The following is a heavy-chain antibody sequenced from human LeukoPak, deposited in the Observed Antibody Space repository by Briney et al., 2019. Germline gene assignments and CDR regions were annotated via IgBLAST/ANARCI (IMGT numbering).Heavy chain of an antibody. J-gene: IGHJ4*02. V-gene: IGHV1-69*05. CDR1: GGTFSSYA. D-gene: IGHD2-15*01. CDR3: GRKAGDCGGGSCYSIYY. Sequence: SVKVSCKASGGTFSSYAISWVRQAPGQGLEWMGGIIPIFGTANYAQKFQGRVTITTDESTSTAYMEVSSLRSEDTAVYYCGRKAGDCGGGSCYSIYYWGQGTLVTVSS. CDR2: IIPIFGTA.